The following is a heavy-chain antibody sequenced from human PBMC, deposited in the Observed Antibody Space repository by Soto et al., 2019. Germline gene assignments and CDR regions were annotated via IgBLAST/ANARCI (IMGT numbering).Heavy chain of an antibody. CDR2: IIPIFGTA. V-gene: IGHV1-69*01. CDR1: GGTFSSYA. CDR3: AREGVPTGWAPYYCDY. D-gene: IGHD1-1*01. Sequence: QVQLVQSGAEVKKPGSSVKVSCKASGGTFSSYAISWVRQAPGQGLEWLGGIIPIFGTANYAQKFQGRVTITADESTSTAYMELSSLRSEDTAVYYCAREGVPTGWAPYYCDYWGQGTLVTVSS. J-gene: IGHJ4*02.